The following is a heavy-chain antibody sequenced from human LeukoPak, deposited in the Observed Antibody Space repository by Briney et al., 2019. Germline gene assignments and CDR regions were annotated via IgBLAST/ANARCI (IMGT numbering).Heavy chain of an antibody. Sequence: SETLSLTCTVSGGSLSSGSYYWSWIRQPPGKGLEWIGYIYYNWSTNYNPSLKSRVTISVDTSKNHFSLKLSSVTAADTAVYYCARDGFPINYYYYGMDVWGQGTTVTVSS. V-gene: IGHV4-61*03. CDR1: GGSLSSGSYY. CDR3: ARDGFPINYYYYGMDV. J-gene: IGHJ6*02. CDR2: IYYNWST. D-gene: IGHD3-10*01.